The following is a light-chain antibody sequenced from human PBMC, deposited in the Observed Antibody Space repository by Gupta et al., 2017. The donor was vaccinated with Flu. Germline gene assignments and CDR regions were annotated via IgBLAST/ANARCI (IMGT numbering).Light chain of an antibody. Sequence: SGDALPKQYAYWYQQKPGQAPVLVIYVDSERPSGIPVRFSGSSSGTTVTLTIGGVQAEDDADYYCQSADSSGTWVFGGGTKLTVL. CDR2: VDS. CDR3: QSADSSGTWV. CDR1: ALPKQY. J-gene: IGLJ3*02. V-gene: IGLV3-25*03.